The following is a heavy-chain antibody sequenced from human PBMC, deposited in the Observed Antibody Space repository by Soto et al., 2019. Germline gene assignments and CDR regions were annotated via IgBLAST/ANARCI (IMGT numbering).Heavy chain of an antibody. D-gene: IGHD6-19*01. CDR2: IYYSGST. Sequence: SETLSLTCTVSGGSISSGGYYWSWIRQHPGKGLEWIGYIYYSGSTYYNPSLKSRVTISVDTSKNQFSLKLTSVTAADTAVYYCARVHVMVVAGSTFDYWGHGTLVTVS. CDR1: GGSISSGGYY. J-gene: IGHJ4*01. CDR3: ARVHVMVVAGSTFDY. V-gene: IGHV4-31*03.